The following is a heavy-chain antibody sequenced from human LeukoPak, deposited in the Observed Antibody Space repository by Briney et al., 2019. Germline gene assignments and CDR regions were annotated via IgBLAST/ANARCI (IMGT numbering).Heavy chain of an antibody. CDR1: GFTFGSYA. D-gene: IGHD6-13*01. Sequence: GGSLRLSCVASGFTFGSYAMSWIRQAPGKGLERVSAISGSGGSTYYADSVKGRFTISRDISKNTLYLQMNSLRVEDMAVYYCAKVSRAAADNYFDYWGQGTLVTVSS. V-gene: IGHV3-23*01. CDR2: ISGSGGST. J-gene: IGHJ4*02. CDR3: AKVSRAAADNYFDY.